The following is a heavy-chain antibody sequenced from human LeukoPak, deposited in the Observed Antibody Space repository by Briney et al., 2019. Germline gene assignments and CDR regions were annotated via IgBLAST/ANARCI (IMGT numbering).Heavy chain of an antibody. J-gene: IGHJ4*02. Sequence: PGGSLRLSCAASGFTFSSYSMNWVRQAPGKGLEWVSSISSSSSYIYYPDSVKGRFTISRDNAKNSLYLQMNSLRAEDTAVYYCAREGGVVVVPAAIFEFDYWGQGTLVTVSS. D-gene: IGHD2-2*01. CDR2: ISSSSSYI. V-gene: IGHV3-21*01. CDR3: AREGGVVVVPAAIFEFDY. CDR1: GFTFSSYS.